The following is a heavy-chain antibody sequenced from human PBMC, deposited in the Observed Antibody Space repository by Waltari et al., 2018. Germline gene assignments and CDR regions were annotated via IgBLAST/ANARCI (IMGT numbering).Heavy chain of an antibody. CDR1: GFTFSSYG. Sequence: QVQLVESGGGVVQPGRSLRLSCAASGFTFSSYGMHWVRQAPGKGLGWVAVIGYDGSNKYYADSVKGRFTISRDNSKNTLYLQMNSLRAEDTAVYYCARDPLRYYGSGSYYGMDVWGQGTTVTVSS. V-gene: IGHV3-33*01. CDR2: IGYDGSNK. D-gene: IGHD3-10*01. CDR3: ARDPLRYYGSGSYYGMDV. J-gene: IGHJ6*02.